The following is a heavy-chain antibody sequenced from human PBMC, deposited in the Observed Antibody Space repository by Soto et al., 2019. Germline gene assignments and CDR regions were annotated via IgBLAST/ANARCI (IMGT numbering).Heavy chain of an antibody. CDR2: VNPILSMS. D-gene: IGHD3-10*01. V-gene: IGHV1-69*04. CDR3: ATSYGSGYRAFDY. J-gene: IGHJ4*02. Sequence: QVQLVQSGAEVKRPGSSVKVSCKASGDTFSFYSINWVRQAPGLGLEWMGRVNPILSMSNYAQRFQGGVRMSADKSTSTAYMELSGLRSEDTAMYYCATSYGSGYRAFDYWGQGALVTVSS. CDR1: GDTFSFYS.